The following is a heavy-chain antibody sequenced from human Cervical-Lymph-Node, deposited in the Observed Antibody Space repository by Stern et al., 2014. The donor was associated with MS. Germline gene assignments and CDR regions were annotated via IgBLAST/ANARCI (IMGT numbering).Heavy chain of an antibody. V-gene: IGHV3-23*04. D-gene: IGHD4-23*01. J-gene: IGHJ4*02. CDR3: AKDFDFGGVRYFDY. CDR2: VSGSGGRT. CDR1: GLTFSSYA. Sequence: EVQLVQSGGGLVQPGESLRLSCAASGLTFSSYAMSWVRQAPGGGLEWISAVSGSGGRTFYADSMKGRFTISRDNSKNTVDLQMISLRAEDTAVYYCAKDFDFGGVRYFDYWGRGTPVTVSS.